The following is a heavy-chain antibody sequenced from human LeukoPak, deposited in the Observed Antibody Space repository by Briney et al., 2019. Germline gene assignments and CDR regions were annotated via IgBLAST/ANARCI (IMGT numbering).Heavy chain of an antibody. Sequence: GGSLRLSCSASGFTFSGYAMLWVRQAPGKGLECVSAISNSGGSTYYADSVKGRFTISRDNSDNTLYFQMSSLRAEDTAVYYCAMNWNCDYWGHGTLVTVSS. CDR1: GFTFSGYA. CDR3: AMNWNCDY. J-gene: IGHJ4*01. D-gene: IGHD1-1*01. CDR2: ISNSGGST. V-gene: IGHV3-64*05.